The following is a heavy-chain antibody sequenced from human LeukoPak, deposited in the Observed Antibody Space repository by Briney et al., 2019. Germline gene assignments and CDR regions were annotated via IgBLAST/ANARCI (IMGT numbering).Heavy chain of an antibody. J-gene: IGHJ4*02. D-gene: IGHD5-18*01. Sequence: SETLSLTCTVSGGSISSSSYYWGWIRQPPGKGLEWIGSIYYSGSTNYNPSLKSRVTISVDTSKNQFSLKLSSVTAADTAVYYCARATAMVARAFDYWGQGTLVTVSS. V-gene: IGHV4-39*07. CDR3: ARATAMVARAFDY. CDR2: IYYSGST. CDR1: GGSISSSSYY.